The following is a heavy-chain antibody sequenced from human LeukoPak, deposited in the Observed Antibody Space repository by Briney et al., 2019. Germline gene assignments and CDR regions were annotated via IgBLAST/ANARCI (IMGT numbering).Heavy chain of an antibody. V-gene: IGHV4-59*01. CDR1: GGSISSYY. Sequence: SETLSLTCTVSGGSISSYYWSWIRQSPRKGLEWIGYIFYSGSTNYSPSLKSRVTISVDTSKNQFSLKLSSVTAADTAVYYCARGGSGPYPRLDYWGQGSLVTVSS. D-gene: IGHD6-19*01. CDR2: IFYSGST. J-gene: IGHJ4*02. CDR3: ARGGSGPYPRLDY.